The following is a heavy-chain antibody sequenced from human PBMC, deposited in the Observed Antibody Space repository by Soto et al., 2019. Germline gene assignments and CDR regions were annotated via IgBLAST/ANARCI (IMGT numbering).Heavy chain of an antibody. CDR1: GYTFTDYA. J-gene: IGHJ4*02. CDR3: EVTTGY. V-gene: IGHV1-8*01. D-gene: IGHD2-2*03. CDR2: VSPDSGKS. Sequence: QVQVVQSRAAVTKPGASVKVSCKTSGYTFTDYAINWVRQAPGQGLEWMGWVSPDSGKSGYAKQFQGRVTMTRDTSISTVYMELNSLTSEDTAVYYCEVTTGYWGQGTMVTVSS.